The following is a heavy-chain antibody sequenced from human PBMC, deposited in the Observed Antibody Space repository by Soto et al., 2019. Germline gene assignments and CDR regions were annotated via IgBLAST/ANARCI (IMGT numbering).Heavy chain of an antibody. CDR1: GGSISSYY. V-gene: IGHV4-59*01. D-gene: IGHD2-15*01. Sequence: SETLSLTCTVSGGSISSYYWSWIRQPPGKGLEWIGYIYYSGSTNYNPSLKSRVTISVDTSKNQFSLKLSSVTAADTAVYYCASGYCSGGSCYSHYFDYWGQGTLVTVSS. J-gene: IGHJ4*02. CDR3: ASGYCSGGSCYSHYFDY. CDR2: IYYSGST.